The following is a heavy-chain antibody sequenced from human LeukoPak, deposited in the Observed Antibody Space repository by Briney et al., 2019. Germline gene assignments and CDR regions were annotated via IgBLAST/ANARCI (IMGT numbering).Heavy chain of an antibody. CDR1: GGSISSYY. D-gene: IGHD3-10*01. V-gene: IGHV4-59*01. J-gene: IGHJ4*02. CDR3: ATSIMVRGEWGDPSFYFDY. CDR2: IYYSGST. Sequence: SETLSLTCTVSGGSISSYYWSWIRQPLGKGLEWIGYIYYSGSTNYNPSLKSRVTISVDTSKNQFSLKLSSVTAADTAVYYCATSIMVRGEWGDPSFYFDYWGQGTLVTVSS.